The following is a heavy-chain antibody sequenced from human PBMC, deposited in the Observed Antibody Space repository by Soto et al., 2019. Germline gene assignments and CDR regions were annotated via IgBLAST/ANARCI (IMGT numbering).Heavy chain of an antibody. CDR1: GYSFTSYW. D-gene: IGHD2-21*02. CDR3: ARHGGGHIVVVTGDAFDI. J-gene: IGHJ3*02. V-gene: IGHV5-10-1*01. Sequence: PGESLKISCNGSGYSFTSYWISWVRQMPGKGLEWMGRIDPSDSYTNYSPSFQGHVTISADKSISTAYLQWSSLKASDTAMYYCARHGGGHIVVVTGDAFDIWGQGTMVTVSS. CDR2: IDPSDSYT.